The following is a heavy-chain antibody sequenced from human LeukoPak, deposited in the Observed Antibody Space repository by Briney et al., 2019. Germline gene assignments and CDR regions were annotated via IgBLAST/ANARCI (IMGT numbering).Heavy chain of an antibody. V-gene: IGHV1-69*15. D-gene: IGHD1-26*01. J-gene: IGHJ5*02. CDR3: ARKLRLGGNWFDP. CDR1: GGTFTSYA. CDR2: IIPISSTT. Sequence: VASVKVSCKTSGGTFTSYAITWVRQAPGQGLEWMGKIIPISSTTNYAQKFQGRVTFTADESTSTAYMELSSLRSEDTALYYCARKLRLGGNWFDPWGQGTLVTVSS.